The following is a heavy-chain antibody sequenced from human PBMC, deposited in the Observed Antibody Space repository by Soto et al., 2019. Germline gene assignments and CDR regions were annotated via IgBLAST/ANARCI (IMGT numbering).Heavy chain of an antibody. CDR2: INPNSGGT. D-gene: IGHD3-3*01. J-gene: IGHJ6*02. Sequence: GASVKVSCKASGYSFTSYFMHWVRQAPGQGLEWMGWINPNSGGTNYAQKFQGRVTMTRDTSISTAYMELSRLRSDDTAVYYCARGPKDYHLGRYGMDVWGQGTTVTVSS. CDR1: GYSFTSYF. CDR3: ARGPKDYHLGRYGMDV. V-gene: IGHV1-2*02.